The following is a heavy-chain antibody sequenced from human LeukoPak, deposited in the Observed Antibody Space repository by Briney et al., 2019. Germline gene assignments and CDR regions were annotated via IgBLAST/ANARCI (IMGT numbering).Heavy chain of an antibody. CDR1: GFTFSSYW. V-gene: IGHV3-7*01. CDR2: IKQDGSEK. D-gene: IGHD2-15*01. J-gene: IGHJ4*02. CDR3: ARGCSGGSCYFPNYFDY. Sequence: PGGSLRLSCAASGFTFSSYWMSWVRQAPGKGLEWVANIKQDGSEKYYVDSVKGRFTISRDNAKNSLYLQMNSLRAEDTAVYYCARGCSGGSCYFPNYFDYWGQGTLVTVSS.